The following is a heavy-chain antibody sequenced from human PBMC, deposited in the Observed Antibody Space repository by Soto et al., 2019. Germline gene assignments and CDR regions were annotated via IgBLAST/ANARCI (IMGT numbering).Heavy chain of an antibody. V-gene: IGHV3-30*03. Sequence: QVQLVESGVGVVQPGRSLRLFCAASGFIFSSYGMHWVRQATGKGLEWVAVISYDGRNKYYADSVKSRFTISRDNSKKTLYLEMNSLRAEDTAVYYCESAVNSSGGDDQSEYFQHWSEGTLVTV. CDR3: ESAVNSSGGDDQSEYFQH. CDR1: GFIFSSYG. CDR2: ISYDGRNK. D-gene: IGHD6-19*01. J-gene: IGHJ1*01.